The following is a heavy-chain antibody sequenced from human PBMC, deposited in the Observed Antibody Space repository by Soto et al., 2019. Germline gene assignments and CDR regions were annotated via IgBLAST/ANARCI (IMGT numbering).Heavy chain of an antibody. J-gene: IGHJ6*02. V-gene: IGHV4-59*01. Sequence: SETLSLTCAVSGDSISSYYCMWIRQPPGKGLESIGYLYYGRSANYNPSLKSRVTLSVDTSTNQCSLTLSSMTAADTAVYYCARVMTYSSGWYAYYYYGMDVWGQGTTVTVSS. CDR1: GDSISSYY. D-gene: IGHD6-19*01. CDR2: LYYGRSA. CDR3: ARVMTYSSGWYAYYYYGMDV.